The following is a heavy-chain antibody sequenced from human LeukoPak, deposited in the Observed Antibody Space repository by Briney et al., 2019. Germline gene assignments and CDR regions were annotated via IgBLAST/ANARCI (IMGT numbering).Heavy chain of an antibody. J-gene: IGHJ6*03. D-gene: IGHD3-9*01. V-gene: IGHV1-69-2*01. CDR2: VDPEDGET. Sequence: ASVKVSCKVSGYTFTDYYMHWVQQAPGKGLEWMGLVDPEDGETIYAEKFQGRVTITADTSTDTAYMELSSLGSEDTAVYYCATERGYDILTGYYNVEASTRSKPTRYYYYYMDVWGKGTTVTVSS. CDR3: ATERGYDILTGYYNVEASTRSKPTRYYYYYMDV. CDR1: GYTFTDYY.